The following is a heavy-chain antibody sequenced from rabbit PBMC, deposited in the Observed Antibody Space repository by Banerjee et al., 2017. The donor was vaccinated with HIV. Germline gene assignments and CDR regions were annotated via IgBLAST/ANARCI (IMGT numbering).Heavy chain of an antibody. Sequence: QEQLEESGGDLVKPGASLTLTCKASGFSFSDSYYMCWVRQAPGKRPEWIACIKGGSSATTYYASWAKGRFTISKTSSTTVTLQMTSLTAADTATYFCAREETSGSGYYSLGLWGPGTLVTVS. D-gene: IGHD1-1*01. CDR2: IKGGSSATT. J-gene: IGHJ4*01. CDR1: GFSFSDSYY. V-gene: IGHV1S45*01. CDR3: AREETSGSGYYSLGL.